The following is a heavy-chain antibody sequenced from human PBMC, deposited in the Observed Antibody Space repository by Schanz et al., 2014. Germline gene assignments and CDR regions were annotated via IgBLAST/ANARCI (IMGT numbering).Heavy chain of an antibody. J-gene: IGHJ6*02. V-gene: IGHV7-4-1*02. CDR2: INTNTGNP. CDR3: ARARYGLDV. Sequence: QVQLVQSGSELKKPGASVKVSCKSSEFTFTHYPINWVRQAPGQGLEWMGWINTNTGNPTYAQGFTGRFVFSLDTSVSTAYLQISSLRVEDSGVYYCARARYGLDVWGQGTTVTVSS. CDR1: EFTFTHYP.